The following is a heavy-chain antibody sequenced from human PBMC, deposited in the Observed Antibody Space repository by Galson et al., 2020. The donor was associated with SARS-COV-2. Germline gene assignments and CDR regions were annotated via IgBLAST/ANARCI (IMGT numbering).Heavy chain of an antibody. CDR1: GFTFDDYS. Sequence: GGSLRLSCAASGFTFDDYSMNWVRQAPGKGLEWVSGINCNGGSTYNADSVKGRFTISRDNAKNSLYLQMNSLRAEDTALYYCASTPALGWASVWGSGGLDYWGQGTRVTVSS. CDR3: ASTPALGWASVWGSGGLDY. D-gene: IGHD3-16*01. V-gene: IGHV3-20*04. J-gene: IGHJ4*02. CDR2: INCNGGST.